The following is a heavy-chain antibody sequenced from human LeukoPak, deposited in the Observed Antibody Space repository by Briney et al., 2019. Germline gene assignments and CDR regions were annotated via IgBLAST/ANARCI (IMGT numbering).Heavy chain of an antibody. CDR2: ISFDGGIK. CDR3: AQDRSYGYPAHYYYGMDV. J-gene: IGHJ6*01. D-gene: IGHD5-18*01. CDR1: GLTFSSYG. Sequence: RCLRLSCAPSGLTFSSYGMRTVRDTPGKGLEWGAVISFDGGIKYYADSVKGRFSISRENSKNTLYLQKSSLRDEETAVYYFAQDRSYGYPAHYYYGMDVWGQGTTVTVPS. V-gene: IGHV3-30*18.